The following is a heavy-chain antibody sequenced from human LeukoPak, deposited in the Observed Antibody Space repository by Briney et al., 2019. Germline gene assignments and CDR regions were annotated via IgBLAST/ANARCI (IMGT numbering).Heavy chain of an antibody. CDR3: AKDPSGAVQQSYY. CDR1: GFTFSSYA. D-gene: IGHD6-13*01. V-gene: IGHV3-23*01. J-gene: IGHJ4*02. Sequence: GGSLRLSCAASGFTFSSYAMSWVRQAPGRGLEWVSAISGSGGSTYYADSVKGRFTISRDNSKNTLYLQMNSLRAEDTAVYYCAKDPSGAVQQSYYWGQGTLVTVSS. CDR2: ISGSGGST.